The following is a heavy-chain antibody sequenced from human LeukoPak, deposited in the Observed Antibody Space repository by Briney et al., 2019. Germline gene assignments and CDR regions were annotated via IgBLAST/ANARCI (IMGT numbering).Heavy chain of an antibody. CDR3: ARVWFGQTNGRETFDS. Sequence: GGSLRLSCAASGFTFSTYAMTWVRQAPGKGLEWVSAVSGGGGSTYYADSVKDRFTISRDNSKNTLSLQMNSLRADDTAVYYCARVWFGQTNGRETFDSWGQGTLVTVSS. CDR2: VSGGGGST. D-gene: IGHD3-10*01. J-gene: IGHJ4*02. V-gene: IGHV3-23*01. CDR1: GFTFSTYA.